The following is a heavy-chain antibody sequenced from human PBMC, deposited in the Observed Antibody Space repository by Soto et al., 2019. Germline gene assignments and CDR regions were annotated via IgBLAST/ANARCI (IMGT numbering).Heavy chain of an antibody. CDR1: GFTFSSYS. J-gene: IGHJ3*02. D-gene: IGHD2-2*03. CDR2: ISSSSSTI. V-gene: IGHV3-48*01. Sequence: GGSLRLSCAAAGFTFSSYSMNWARQATGKGLEWVSYISSSSSTIYYADSVKGRFTISRDNAKNSLYLQMNSLRAEDTAVYYCARDRGMLAGYCSSTSCYGNDAFDIWGQGTMVTVSS. CDR3: ARDRGMLAGYCSSTSCYGNDAFDI.